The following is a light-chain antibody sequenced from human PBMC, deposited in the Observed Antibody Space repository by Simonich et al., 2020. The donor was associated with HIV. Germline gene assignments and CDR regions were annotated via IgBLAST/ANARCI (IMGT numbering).Light chain of an antibody. V-gene: IGKV3-11*01. CDR2: DAS. Sequence: EIVLTQSPATLSLSPGERATLSCRASQSVSSYLAWYQQKPGQAPRLLIYDASTRATGIPARFTGSGSVTEFTLTISSMQSEDFAVYYCQQRSNWPLTFGGGTKVEIK. J-gene: IGKJ4*01. CDR3: QQRSNWPLT. CDR1: QSVSSY.